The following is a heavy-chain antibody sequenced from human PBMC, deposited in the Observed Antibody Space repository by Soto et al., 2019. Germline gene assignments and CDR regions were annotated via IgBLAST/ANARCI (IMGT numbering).Heavy chain of an antibody. J-gene: IGHJ5*02. Sequence: GGSLRLSCAASGFTFSSYAMSWVRQAPGKGLEWVSAISGSGGSTYYADSVKGRFTISRDNSKNTLYLQMNSLRAEDTAVYYCAKKLRLMVRGFDWFDPWGQGTLVTVSS. CDR2: ISGSGGST. CDR1: GFTFSSYA. CDR3: AKKLRLMVRGFDWFDP. V-gene: IGHV3-23*01. D-gene: IGHD3-10*01.